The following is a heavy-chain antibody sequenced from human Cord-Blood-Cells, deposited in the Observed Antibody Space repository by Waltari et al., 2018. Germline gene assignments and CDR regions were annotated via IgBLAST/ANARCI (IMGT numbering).Heavy chain of an antibody. CDR2: IIPIFGTA. Sequence: QVQLVQSGAEVKKPGSSVKVSCKASGGPFSSYAIRWVRQAPGQGLEWMGGIIPIFGTANYAQKFQGRVTITADESTSTAYMELSSLRSEDTAVYYCARRKERADIVATTPFDYWGQGTLVTVSS. CDR3: ARRKERADIVATTPFDY. V-gene: IGHV1-69*01. D-gene: IGHD5-12*01. J-gene: IGHJ4*02. CDR1: GGPFSSYA.